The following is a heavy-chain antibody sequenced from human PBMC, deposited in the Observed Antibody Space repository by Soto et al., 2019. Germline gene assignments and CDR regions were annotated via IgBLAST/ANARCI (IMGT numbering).Heavy chain of an antibody. J-gene: IGHJ4*02. CDR3: ARDHRWGYEYGDYGDS. CDR2: INRHGDST. Sequence: EVYLVESGGGVVRPGGSLRLSCAASGFGFDEYGMSWVRQGPGKGLEWVSGINRHGDSTGYADSVKGRCTISRDNAKNSLYLQMNGLRAEDTAFYYCARDHRWGYEYGDYGDSWGQGTLVTVSS. V-gene: IGHV3-20*04. D-gene: IGHD4-17*01. CDR1: GFGFDEYG.